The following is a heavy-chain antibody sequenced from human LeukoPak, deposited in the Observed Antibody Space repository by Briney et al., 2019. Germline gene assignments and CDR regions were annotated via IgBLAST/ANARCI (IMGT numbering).Heavy chain of an antibody. CDR2: IYYSGST. CDR3: ARLQYCSGTSCYWFDP. Sequence: SETLSLTCTVSGGSISNYYWSWIRQPPGKGLEWIGYIYYSGSTNYDPSLKSRVTISVDTSKNQFSLRLSSVTAADTAVYYCARLQYCSGTSCYWFDPWGQGTLVTVSS. CDR1: GGSISNYY. J-gene: IGHJ5*02. D-gene: IGHD2-2*01. V-gene: IGHV4-59*12.